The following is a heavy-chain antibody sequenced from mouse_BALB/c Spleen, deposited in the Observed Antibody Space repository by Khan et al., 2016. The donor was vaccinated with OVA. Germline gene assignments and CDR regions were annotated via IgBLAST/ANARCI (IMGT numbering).Heavy chain of an antibody. CDR3: TRVYYRYDRYFDV. V-gene: IGHV2-4-1*01. CDR1: DFSLSTYG. CDR2: IWSGGST. Sequence: QVQLKQSGPGLVQPSQSLSITCTVTDFSLSTYGIHWVRQSPGKGLEWLGVIWSGGSTDYNAAFISRLSISKDNSKSQVFFKMNSRQTDDTAIYYCTRVYYRYDRYFDVWGAGTTVTVAS. D-gene: IGHD2-14*01. J-gene: IGHJ1*01.